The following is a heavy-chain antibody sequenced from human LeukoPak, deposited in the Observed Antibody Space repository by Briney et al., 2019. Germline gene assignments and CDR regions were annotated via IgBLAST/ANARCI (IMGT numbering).Heavy chain of an antibody. Sequence: GGFLRLSCAASGFSFSSYAMSWVRQAPGKGLEWVSAISGSGGSTYYADSVKGRFTISRDNSKNTLYLQMNSLRAEDTAVYHCAKLTWEPYYFDYWGQGTLVTVSS. J-gene: IGHJ4*02. CDR2: ISGSGGST. CDR1: GFSFSSYA. D-gene: IGHD1-26*01. V-gene: IGHV3-23*01. CDR3: AKLTWEPYYFDY.